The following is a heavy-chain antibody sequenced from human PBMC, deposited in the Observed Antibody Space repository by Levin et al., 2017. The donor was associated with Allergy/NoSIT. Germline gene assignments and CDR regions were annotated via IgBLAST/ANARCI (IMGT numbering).Heavy chain of an antibody. V-gene: IGHV5-51*01. Sequence: GESLKISCKGSGYRFTSNWIAWVRQMPGKGLEWMGIIHPSDSETTYSPSFQGQVTIPVDKSINTAYLQWARVKASDTAIYYCARQKISYFDSWGQGTLVTVSS. CDR2: IHPSDSET. CDR1: GYRFTSNW. CDR3: ARQKISYFDS. J-gene: IGHJ4*02.